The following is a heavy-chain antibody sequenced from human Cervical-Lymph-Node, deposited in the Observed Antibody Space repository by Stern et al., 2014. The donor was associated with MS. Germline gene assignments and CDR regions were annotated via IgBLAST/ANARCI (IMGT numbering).Heavy chain of an antibody. CDR1: GFTFGDYA. V-gene: IGHV3-49*03. CDR2: IRSKDYGETT. CDR3: SRSTTPDDF. J-gene: IGHJ4*02. Sequence: VQLVESGGGLVQPGRSLRLSCTASGFTFGDYAMSWCRQAPGKGLEGIGLIRSKDYGETTEYAASVKGRCTISRDDSKSVAYLQMNSLRTEDTAVYYCSRSTTPDDFWGQGTLVTVSS. D-gene: IGHD2-15*01.